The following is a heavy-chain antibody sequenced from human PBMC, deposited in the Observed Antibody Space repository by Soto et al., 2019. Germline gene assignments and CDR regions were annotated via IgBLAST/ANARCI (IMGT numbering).Heavy chain of an antibody. Sequence: PSETLSLTCTVSGGSISSGGYYWSWLRQHPGKGLEWIGYIYYSGSTYYNPSLKSRVTISVDTSKNQFSLKLSSVTAADTAVYYCARNDARPHYGSGSYRPGTWGQGTMVTVSS. D-gene: IGHD3-10*01. CDR3: ARNDARPHYGSGSYRPGT. V-gene: IGHV4-31*03. CDR1: GGSISSGGYY. J-gene: IGHJ5*02. CDR2: IYYSGST.